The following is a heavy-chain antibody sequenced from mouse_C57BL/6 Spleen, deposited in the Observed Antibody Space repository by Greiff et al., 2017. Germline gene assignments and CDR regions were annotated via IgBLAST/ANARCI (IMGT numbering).Heavy chain of an antibody. CDR1: GYAFSSYW. CDR3: ARGAYSNYFDY. D-gene: IGHD2-5*01. CDR2: IYPGDGDT. J-gene: IGHJ2*01. Sequence: QVHVKQSGAELVKPGASVKISCKASGYAFSSYWLNWVKQRPGKGLEWIGQIYPGDGDTNYNGKFKGKATLTADKSSSTAYMQLSSLTSEDSAVYFCARGAYSNYFDYWGQGTTLTVSS. V-gene: IGHV1-80*01.